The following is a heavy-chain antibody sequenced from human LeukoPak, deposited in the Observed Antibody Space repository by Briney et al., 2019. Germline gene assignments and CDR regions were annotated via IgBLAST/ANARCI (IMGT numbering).Heavy chain of an antibody. D-gene: IGHD5-18*01. CDR2: IIPIFGTA. CDR3: ARGKGYSYVYGTDY. J-gene: IGHJ4*02. V-gene: IGHV1-69*13. Sequence: GASVKVSCKASGGTFSSCAISWVRQAPGQGLEWMGGIIPIFGTANYAQKFQGRVTITADESTSTAYMELSSLRSEDTAIYYCARGKGYSYVYGTDYWGQGTLVTVSS. CDR1: GGTFSSCA.